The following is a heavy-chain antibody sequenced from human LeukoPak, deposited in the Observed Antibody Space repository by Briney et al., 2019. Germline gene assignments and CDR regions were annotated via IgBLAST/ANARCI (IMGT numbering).Heavy chain of an antibody. CDR2: IIPIFGTA. J-gene: IGHJ4*02. D-gene: IGHD3-16*01. Sequence: EASVKVSCKASGGTFSSYAISWVRQAPGQGLEWMGGIIPIFGTANYAQKFQGRVTITADESTSTAYMELSSLRSEDTAVYYCARLGRGTSGGYGTFDYWGQGTLVTVSS. V-gene: IGHV1-69*13. CDR3: ARLGRGTSGGYGTFDY. CDR1: GGTFSSYA.